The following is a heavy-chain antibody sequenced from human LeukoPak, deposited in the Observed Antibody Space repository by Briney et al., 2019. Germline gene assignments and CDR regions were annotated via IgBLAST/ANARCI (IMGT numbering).Heavy chain of an antibody. CDR3: ARPYLRGTVVNNWFDP. V-gene: IGHV4-39*01. CDR1: GGSISSSSYY. J-gene: IGHJ5*02. D-gene: IGHD4-23*01. Sequence: PSETLSLTCTASGGSISSSSYYWGWIRQPPGKGLEWIGSIYYSGSTYYNPSLKSRVTISVDTSKNQFSLKLSSVTAADTAVYYCARPYLRGTVVNNWFDPWGQGTLVTVSS. CDR2: IYYSGST.